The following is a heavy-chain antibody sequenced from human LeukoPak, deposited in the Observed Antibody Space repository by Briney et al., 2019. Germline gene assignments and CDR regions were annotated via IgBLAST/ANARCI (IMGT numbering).Heavy chain of an antibody. J-gene: IGHJ4*02. CDR2: ISGSGGST. CDR3: AKGRRSYSSSWPKAPFDY. V-gene: IGHV3-23*01. Sequence: GGSLRLSCAASGFTFSSYAMSWVRQAPGKGLEGVSAISGSGGSTYYADSVKGRFTISRDNSKNTLYLQMNSLRAEDTAVYYCAKGRRSYSSSWPKAPFDYWGQGTLVTVSS. CDR1: GFTFSSYA. D-gene: IGHD6-13*01.